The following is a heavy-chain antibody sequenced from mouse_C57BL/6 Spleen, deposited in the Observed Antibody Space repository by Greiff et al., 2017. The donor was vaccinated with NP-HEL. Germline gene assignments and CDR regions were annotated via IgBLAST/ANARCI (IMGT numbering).Heavy chain of an antibody. Sequence: QVQLKQSGAELVRPGASVTLSCKASGYTFTDYEMHWVKQTPVHGLEWIGAIDPETGGTAYNQKFKGKAILTADKSSSTAYMELRSLTSEDSAVYYCTRCGYYGSSSYYYAMDYWGQGTSVTVSS. V-gene: IGHV1-15*01. CDR3: TRCGYYGSSSYYYAMDY. CDR2: IDPETGGT. CDR1: GYTFTDYE. D-gene: IGHD1-1*01. J-gene: IGHJ4*01.